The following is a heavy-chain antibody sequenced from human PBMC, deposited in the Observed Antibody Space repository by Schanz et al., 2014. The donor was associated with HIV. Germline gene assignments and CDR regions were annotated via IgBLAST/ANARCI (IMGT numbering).Heavy chain of an antibody. Sequence: QVQLVQSGAEVKKPGASVKVSCKASGYTFTRFGVTWVRQAPGQGLEWMGWISPYNGYTDYAQKLQGRVTLTTDTSTTTAYMDLRSLRSDDTAVYHCARRESDGALDVWGPGTTVIVSS. CDR1: GYTFTRFG. CDR3: ARRESDGALDV. D-gene: IGHD2-21*02. V-gene: IGHV1-18*01. J-gene: IGHJ6*02. CDR2: ISPYNGYT.